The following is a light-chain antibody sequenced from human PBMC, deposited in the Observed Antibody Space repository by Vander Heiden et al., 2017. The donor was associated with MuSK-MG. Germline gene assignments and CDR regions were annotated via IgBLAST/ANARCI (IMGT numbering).Light chain of an antibody. CDR3: SSYTTISTYV. CDR2: EVS. CDR1: SSDVGVYNY. V-gene: IGLV2-14*01. J-gene: IGLJ1*01. Sequence: LTQPPIAFASPVQSITISCTGTSSDVGVYNYVSWYQQYPGKAHKLMLYEVSNRPSGVSNRFSGSKSGNTASLTTSALQAEDEADYYCSSYTTISTYVFGTATKV.